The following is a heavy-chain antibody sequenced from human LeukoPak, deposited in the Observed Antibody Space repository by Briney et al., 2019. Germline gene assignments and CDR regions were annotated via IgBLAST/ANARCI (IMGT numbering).Heavy chain of an antibody. V-gene: IGHV3-23*01. Sequence: GGSLRLSCAASGFTFSSYAMSWVRQAPGKGLEWVSAISGSGGSTYYADSVKGRFTISRDNSKSTLYLQMNSLRAEDTAVYYCAKMEDSWYYYDSSGYYPMVDYWGQGTLVTVSS. CDR3: AKMEDSWYYYDSSGYYPMVDY. CDR1: GFTFSSYA. J-gene: IGHJ4*02. D-gene: IGHD3-22*01. CDR2: ISGSGGST.